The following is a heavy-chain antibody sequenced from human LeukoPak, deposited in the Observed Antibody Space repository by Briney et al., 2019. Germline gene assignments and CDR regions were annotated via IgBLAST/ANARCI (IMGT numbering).Heavy chain of an antibody. V-gene: IGHV4-39*01. CDR3: ARRVARSSSGFDY. Sequence: SETLSLTCTVSGGSISSSSYHWGWIRQPPGKGLEWIGSIYYSGSTYYNSSLKSRVTISVDTSKNQFSLKLSSVTAADTAVYYCARRVARSSSGFDYWGQGTLVTVSS. D-gene: IGHD6-6*01. CDR2: IYYSGST. J-gene: IGHJ4*02. CDR1: GGSISSSSYH.